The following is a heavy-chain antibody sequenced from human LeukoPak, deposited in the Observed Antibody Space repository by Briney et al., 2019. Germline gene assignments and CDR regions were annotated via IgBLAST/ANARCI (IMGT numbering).Heavy chain of an antibody. Sequence: PGGCLRLSCAASGFTFSSYAMSWVRQAPGKGLEWVSSISATGGSTYYADSVKGRFTISRDNSKNTLFLQMNSLRAEDTALYYCAKHFGSGDYCNFFDDWGQGTLVSVSS. CDR3: AKHFGSGDYCNFFDD. CDR2: ISATGGST. D-gene: IGHD3-10*01. J-gene: IGHJ4*02. V-gene: IGHV3-23*01. CDR1: GFTFSSYA.